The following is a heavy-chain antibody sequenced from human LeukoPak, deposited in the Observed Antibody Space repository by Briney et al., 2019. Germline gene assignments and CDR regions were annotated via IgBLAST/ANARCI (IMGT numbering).Heavy chain of an antibody. J-gene: IGHJ5*02. CDR1: GYTFTGYY. CDR3: ARDPYYDFWSAYNPNWFDP. Sequence: ASVPVSCKASGYTFTGYYMHWVRQAPGQGLEWMGWINLNSGGTNYAQNFQGRVTMTRDTSISTAYMELSRLRSDDTAVYYCARDPYYDFWSAYNPNWFDPWGQGTLVTVSS. V-gene: IGHV1-2*02. CDR2: INLNSGGT. D-gene: IGHD3-3*01.